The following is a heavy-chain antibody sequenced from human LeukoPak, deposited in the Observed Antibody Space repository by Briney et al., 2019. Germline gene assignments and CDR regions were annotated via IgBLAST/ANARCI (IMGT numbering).Heavy chain of an antibody. CDR1: GFTFSSYW. V-gene: IGHV3-74*01. Sequence: GGSLRLSCAASGFTFSSYWMHWVRQAPGKGLVWVSRISGDGSSTSYADSVKGRFTISRDNAKNMLYLQMNSLRAEDTAVYYCVRAFDYWGQGTLVTVSS. CDR2: ISGDGSST. CDR3: VRAFDY. J-gene: IGHJ4*02.